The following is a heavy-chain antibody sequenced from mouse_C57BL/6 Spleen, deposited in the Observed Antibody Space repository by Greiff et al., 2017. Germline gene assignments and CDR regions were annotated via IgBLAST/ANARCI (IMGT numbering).Heavy chain of an antibody. CDR1: GYTFTSYW. V-gene: IGHV1-61*01. Sequence: QVQLQQPGAELVRPGSSVKLSCKASGYTFTSYWMDWVKQRPGQGLEWIGNIYPSDSETHYNQKFKDKATLTVDKSSSTAHMQLSSLTSEDSAVYYCARGVLRNDAMDYWGQGTSVTVSS. D-gene: IGHD1-1*01. CDR3: ARGVLRNDAMDY. CDR2: IYPSDSET. J-gene: IGHJ4*01.